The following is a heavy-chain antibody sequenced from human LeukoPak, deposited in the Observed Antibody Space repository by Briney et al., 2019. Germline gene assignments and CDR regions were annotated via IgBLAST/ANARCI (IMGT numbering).Heavy chain of an antibody. J-gene: IGHJ4*02. Sequence: GGSLRLPCAASGFTFSDYYMSWIRQAPGKGLEWVSYISSSGSTIYYADSVKGRFTISRDNAKNSLYLQMNSLRAEDTAVYYCARHLDYGDYGLDYWGQGTLVTVSS. CDR3: ARHLDYGDYGLDY. V-gene: IGHV3-11*01. CDR2: ISSSGSTI. D-gene: IGHD4-17*01. CDR1: GFTFSDYY.